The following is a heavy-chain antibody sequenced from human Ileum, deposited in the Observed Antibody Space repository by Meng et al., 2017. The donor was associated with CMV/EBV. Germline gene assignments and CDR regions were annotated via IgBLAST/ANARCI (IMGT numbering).Heavy chain of an antibody. J-gene: IGHJ4*02. V-gene: IGHV3-23*01. CDR1: GFTFSSYA. D-gene: IGHD3-10*01. CDR2: ISISGGST. CDR3: AKTRSGSGSFYDY. Sequence: EWEPLGSGGVWVHVGGSLSLSCTASGFTFSSYAMNWVRQAPGKGLEWVSGISISGGSTYYADSVKGRFTISRDNSKTTLYLQMNSLRADEDTAVYYCAKTRSGSGSFYDYWGQGTLVTVSS.